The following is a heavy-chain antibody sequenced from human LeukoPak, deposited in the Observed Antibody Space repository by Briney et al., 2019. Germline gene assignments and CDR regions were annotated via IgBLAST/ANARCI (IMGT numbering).Heavy chain of an antibody. CDR2: IKQDGSEK. CDR1: GFTFSSYW. V-gene: IGHV3-7*01. D-gene: IGHD3-22*01. J-gene: IGHJ3*02. CDR3: ARTDSSGSDAFDI. Sequence: PGGSLRLSCAASGFTFSSYWMSWVRQAPGKGLEWVANIKQDGSEKYYVDSVKGRFTISRDNAKNSLYLQMNSLRAEDTAVYYCARTDSSGSDAFDIWGQGTMVTVSS.